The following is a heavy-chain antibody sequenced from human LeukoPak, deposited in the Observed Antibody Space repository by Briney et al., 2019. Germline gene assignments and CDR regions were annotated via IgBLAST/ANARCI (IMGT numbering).Heavy chain of an antibody. CDR1: GGSFSGYY. J-gene: IGHJ5*02. Sequence: SETLSLTCAVYGGSFSGYYWSWIRQPPGKGLEWIGEINHSGSTNYNPSLKSRVTIPVDTSKNQFSLKLSSVTAADTAVYYCARGAIRWVVVPAALTNWFDPWGQGTLVTVSS. D-gene: IGHD2-2*01. CDR3: ARGAIRWVVVPAALTNWFDP. V-gene: IGHV4-34*01. CDR2: INHSGST.